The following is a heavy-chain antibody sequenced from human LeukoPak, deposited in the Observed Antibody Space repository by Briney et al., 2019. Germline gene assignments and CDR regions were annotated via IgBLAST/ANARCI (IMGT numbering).Heavy chain of an antibody. CDR2: ISYDGSNK. Sequence: GRSLRLSCAASGFTFSSYAMHWVRQAPGKGLEWVAVISYDGSNKYYPDSVKGRFTISRDNSKNTLYLQVNSLRAEDTAVYYCARGGGGAGVRAPAFDYWGQGTLVTVSS. CDR1: GFTFSSYA. CDR3: ARGGGGAGVRAPAFDY. J-gene: IGHJ4*02. V-gene: IGHV3-30-3*01. D-gene: IGHD3-10*01.